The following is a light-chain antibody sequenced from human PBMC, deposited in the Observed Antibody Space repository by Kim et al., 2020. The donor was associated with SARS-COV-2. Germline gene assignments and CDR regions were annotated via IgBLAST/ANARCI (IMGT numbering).Light chain of an antibody. J-gene: IGKJ2*01. CDR3: MQGTHWPPYT. V-gene: IGKV2-30*01. Sequence: DVVMTQSPLSLPVTLGQPASISCRSSQSLVNGDGDTHLSWFHQRPGQSPRRLIYKVSYRDSGVPDRFSGSGSGTDFTLKISRVEAEDVGVYYCMQGTHWPPYTFGQGTKLEIK. CDR1: QSLVNGDGDTH. CDR2: KVS.